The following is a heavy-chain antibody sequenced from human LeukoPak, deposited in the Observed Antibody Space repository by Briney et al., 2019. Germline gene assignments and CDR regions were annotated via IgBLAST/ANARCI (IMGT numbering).Heavy chain of an antibody. D-gene: IGHD3-22*01. CDR2: INHSGST. Sequence: SETLSLTCAVYGGSFSGYYWSWIRQPPGKGLEWIGEINHSGSTNYNPSLKSRVTISVDTSKNQFSLKLSSVTAADTAVYYCARGQKRYYYDSSGYPLKSWGQGTLVTVFS. CDR1: GGSFSGYY. V-gene: IGHV4-34*01. J-gene: IGHJ4*02. CDR3: ARGQKRYYYDSSGYPLKS.